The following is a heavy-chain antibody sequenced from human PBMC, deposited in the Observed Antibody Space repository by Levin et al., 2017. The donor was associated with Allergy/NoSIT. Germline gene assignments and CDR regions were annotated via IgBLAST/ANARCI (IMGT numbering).Heavy chain of an antibody. Sequence: PSETLSLTCSVSGGSVSSGTYYWSWIRRPPGKGLEWIGYINYRGVTKYNPSLKSRVTISVDTSKNEFSLKVTSVTAADTAVYYCARNRIIVSGGNDYYYGMDGWGQGTTVTDSS. CDR3: ARNRIIVSGGNDYYYGMDG. J-gene: IGHJ6*02. V-gene: IGHV4-61*01. CDR2: INYRGVT. D-gene: IGHD5/OR15-5a*01. CDR1: GGSVSSGTYY.